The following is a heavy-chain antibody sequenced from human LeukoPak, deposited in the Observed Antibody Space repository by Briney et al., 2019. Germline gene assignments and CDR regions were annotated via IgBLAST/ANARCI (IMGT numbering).Heavy chain of an antibody. CDR3: ARGLSISGP. CDR1: GFTFSSYA. D-gene: IGHD1-26*01. J-gene: IGHJ5*02. V-gene: IGHV3-30*04. Sequence: GGSLRLSCAASGFTFSSYAMHWVRQAPGKGLEWVAVISYDGSNKYYADSVKGRFTISRDNSKNTLYLQMNSLRAEDTAVYYCARGLSISGPWGQGTLVTVSS. CDR2: ISYDGSNK.